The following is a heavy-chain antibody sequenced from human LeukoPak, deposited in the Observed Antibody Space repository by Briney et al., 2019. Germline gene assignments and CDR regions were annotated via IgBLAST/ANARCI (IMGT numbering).Heavy chain of an antibody. V-gene: IGHV4-30-4*08. CDR1: GVSISSGDYY. CDR3: ARDKIAAAGLFDY. CDR2: IYYSGST. Sequence: QASETLSLTCTVSGVSISSGDYYWSWIRQPPGKGLEWIGYIYYSGSTYYNPSLKSRVTISVDTSKNQFSLKLSSVTAADTAVYYCARDKIAAAGLFDYWGQGTLVTVSS. D-gene: IGHD6-13*01. J-gene: IGHJ4*02.